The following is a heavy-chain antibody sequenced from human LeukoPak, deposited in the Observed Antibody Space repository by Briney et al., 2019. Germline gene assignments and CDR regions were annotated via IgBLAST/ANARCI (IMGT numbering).Heavy chain of an antibody. D-gene: IGHD5-18*01. CDR3: ARARSSYGYGGAFDI. CDR2: IRYDGSNK. Sequence: PGGSLRLSCAASGFTFSSYGMHWVRQAPGKGREGGAFIRYDGSNKYYADSVKGRFTISRDNSKNTLYLQMTSLRAEDTAVYYCARARSSYGYGGAFDIWGQGTMVTVSS. CDR1: GFTFSSYG. J-gene: IGHJ3*02. V-gene: IGHV3-30*02.